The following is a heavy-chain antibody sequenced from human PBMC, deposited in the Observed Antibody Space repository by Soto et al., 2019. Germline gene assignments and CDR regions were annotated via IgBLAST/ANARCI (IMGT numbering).Heavy chain of an antibody. CDR3: ARVSSIFGVVSTYTGMDV. Sequence: EVQLVESGGGLIQPGGSLRLSCAASGFTVSSNYMSCVRQAPGKGLEWVSVIYNGGSTYYADAVKRRFTISRENSKKSLYLQMIGLRVEETVVYYCARVSSIFGVVSTYTGMDVWGQGTTVTVSS. CDR2: IYNGGST. J-gene: IGHJ6*02. CDR1: GFTVSSNY. V-gene: IGHV3-53*01. D-gene: IGHD3-3*01.